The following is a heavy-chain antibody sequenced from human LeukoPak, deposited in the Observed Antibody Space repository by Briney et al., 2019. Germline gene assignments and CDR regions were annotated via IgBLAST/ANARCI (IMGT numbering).Heavy chain of an antibody. CDR3: ARDQEGFDY. V-gene: IGHV1-46*01. Sequence: GASVKVSCKASGYIFTSNYIHWVRQAPGQGREWMGMIYPRDGSTSYAQKFQGRVTVTRDTSTSSVHMELSGLRSEATAVYYCARDQEGFDYWGQGTLVTVSS. CDR2: IYPRDGST. J-gene: IGHJ4*02. CDR1: GYIFTSNY.